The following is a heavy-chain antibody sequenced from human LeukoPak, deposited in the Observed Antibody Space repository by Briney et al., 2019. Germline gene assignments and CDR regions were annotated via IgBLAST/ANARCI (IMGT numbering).Heavy chain of an antibody. CDR3: AATDTAMGAYYYYMDV. V-gene: IGHV1-69*05. CDR1: GGTFSSYA. Sequence: GASVKVSCKASGGTFSSYAISWVRQAPGQGLEWMGGIIPIFGTANYAQKFQGRVTITTDESTSTAYMELSSLRSEDTAVYYCAATDTAMGAYYYYMDVWGKGTTVTVSS. J-gene: IGHJ6*03. CDR2: IIPIFGTA. D-gene: IGHD5-18*01.